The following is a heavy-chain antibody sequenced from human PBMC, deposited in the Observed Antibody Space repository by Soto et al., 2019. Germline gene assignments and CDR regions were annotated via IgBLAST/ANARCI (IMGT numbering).Heavy chain of an antibody. CDR3: TRDYVMDV. CDR1: GFTFSGDS. V-gene: IGHV3-21*01. J-gene: IGHJ6*02. Sequence: GGSLRLSCAASGFTFSGDSMNWVRQAPGKGLEWVSSISTTSTYIYYADSVKGRFTVSRDNANNSLHLQMNSLRAEDTAVYYCTRDYVMDVWGQGTTVTVSS. CDR2: ISTTSTYI.